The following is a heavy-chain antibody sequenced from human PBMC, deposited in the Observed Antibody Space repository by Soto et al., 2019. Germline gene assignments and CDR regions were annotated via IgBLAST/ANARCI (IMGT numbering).Heavy chain of an antibody. J-gene: IGHJ6*02. Sequence: GGSLRLSCAASGFTFSSYDMHWVRQATGKGLEWVSAIGTAGDTYYPGSVKGRFTISRENAKNSLYLQMNSLRAEDTAVYYCARESGRFLEWIPILGGGMDVWGQGTTVTVSS. CDR3: ARESGRFLEWIPILGGGMDV. D-gene: IGHD3-3*01. CDR2: IGTAGDT. V-gene: IGHV3-13*01. CDR1: GFTFSSYD.